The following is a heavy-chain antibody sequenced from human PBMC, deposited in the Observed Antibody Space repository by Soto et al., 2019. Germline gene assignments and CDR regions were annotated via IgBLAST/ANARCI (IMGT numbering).Heavy chain of an antibody. V-gene: IGHV1-69*01. CDR2: IIPISGRT. D-gene: IGHD5-12*01. J-gene: IGHJ4*02. CDR3: ASRGTQGRWLEFADY. Sequence: QVQLVQSGAEVKRPGSSVKVSCAASGGTFSSIGFTWVRQAPGKGLEWMGGIIPISGRTTFAPKFLGRFTITADESTRTTYMELTALTSDYTAIYYCASRGTQGRWLEFADYWGQGTLVTVSS. CDR1: GGTFSSIG.